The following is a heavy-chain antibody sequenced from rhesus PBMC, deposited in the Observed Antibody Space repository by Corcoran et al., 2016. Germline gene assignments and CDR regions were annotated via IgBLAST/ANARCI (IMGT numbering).Heavy chain of an antibody. CDR1: VDSISGTYW. V-gene: IGHV4-65*01. CDR2: VSGNTNST. CDR3: AGSIVGTPWDY. J-gene: IGHJ4*01. Sequence: VQVQESGPGQVKHSETLSLTCGVSVDSISGTYWWSWIGQPPVKGLECIGNVSGNTNSTDYDPSLKSRVSISTETSRNQFSLKLRSVAAADTAVYYCAGSIVGTPWDYWGQGVLVIVSS. D-gene: IGHD1-44*01.